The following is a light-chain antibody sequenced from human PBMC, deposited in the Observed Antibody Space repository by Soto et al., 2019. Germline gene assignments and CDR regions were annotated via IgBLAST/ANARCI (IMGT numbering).Light chain of an antibody. CDR2: VAS. CDR3: QQRSDWPLT. CDR1: QSVGNI. Sequence: EIVLTQSPATLSLSPGETATLSCRASQSVGNILAWYQHRPGQAPRLLISVASNRATGVPVRFSGSGSGTDFTLTINNLEPEDFAVYYCQQRSDWPLTFGGGTKVEI. J-gene: IGKJ4*01. V-gene: IGKV3-11*01.